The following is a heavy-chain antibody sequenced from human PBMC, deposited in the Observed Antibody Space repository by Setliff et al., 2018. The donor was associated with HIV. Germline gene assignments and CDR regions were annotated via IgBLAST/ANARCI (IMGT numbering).Heavy chain of an antibody. J-gene: IGHJ6*03. CDR3: ARSSYTISFYYFYMDV. Sequence: SETLSLTCTVSGGSVSSGGYYWSWIRQPPGKGLEWIGYIYYSGSTKYNPSLKSRVTVSVETSKNQFSLKLSSVTAADAALYYCARSSYTISFYYFYMDVWGKGTTVTVSS. CDR2: IYYSGST. V-gene: IGHV4-61*08. CDR1: GGSVSSGGYY. D-gene: IGHD3-10*01.